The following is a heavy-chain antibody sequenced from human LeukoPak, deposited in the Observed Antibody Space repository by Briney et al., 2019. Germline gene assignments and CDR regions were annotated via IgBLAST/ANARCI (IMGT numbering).Heavy chain of an antibody. CDR1: GYTFTGYY. J-gene: IGHJ4*02. D-gene: IGHD6-13*01. Sequence: GALVKVSCKASGYTFTGYYMHWVRQAPGQGLEWMGRINPNSGGTNYAQKFQGRVTMTRDTSISTAYMELSRLRSDDTAVYYCARDFGDGSSWYYWGQGTLVTVSS. CDR2: INPNSGGT. V-gene: IGHV1-2*06. CDR3: ARDFGDGSSWYY.